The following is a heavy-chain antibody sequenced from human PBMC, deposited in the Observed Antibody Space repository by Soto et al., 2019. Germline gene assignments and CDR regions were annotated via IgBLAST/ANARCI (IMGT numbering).Heavy chain of an antibody. J-gene: IGHJ4*02. CDR1: GYTFTIYY. V-gene: IGHV1-46*01. CDR3: ATYGQYYYDSSGYYESDY. CDR2: INPSGGST. D-gene: IGHD3-22*01. Sequence: ASVKVSCKASGYTFTIYYMHWVRQAPGQGLEWMGIINPSGGSTSYAQKFQGRVTMTRDTSTSTVYMELSSLRSEDTAVYYCATYGQYYYDSSGYYESDYWGQGTLVTVSS.